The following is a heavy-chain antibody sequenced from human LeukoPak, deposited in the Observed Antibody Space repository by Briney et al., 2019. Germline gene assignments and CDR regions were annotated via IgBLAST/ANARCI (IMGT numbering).Heavy chain of an antibody. CDR1: GYSISSGYY. V-gene: IGHV4-38-2*02. J-gene: IGHJ3*02. CDR2: IYPSGST. Sequence: SETLSLTCTVSGYSISSGYYWGWIRQPPGKGLEWIGSIYPSGSTYYNPSLKSRVTISVDTSKNQFSLKLSSVTAADTAVYYCARVDIVVVPAAGFAFDIWGQGTMVTVSS. D-gene: IGHD2-2*01. CDR3: ARVDIVVVPAAGFAFDI.